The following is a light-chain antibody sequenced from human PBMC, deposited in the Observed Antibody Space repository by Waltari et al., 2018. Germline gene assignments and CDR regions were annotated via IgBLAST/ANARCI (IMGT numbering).Light chain of an antibody. V-gene: IGKV2-30*02. Sequence: VMTQSPVSLSVTLGQAASISCKSCQSLVPVDGNTDLNWFHQRPGQSPRRLIYLVFNRDSGVPDRFRGRGSGTDLTLRISRVEAEDVGVYYCMQGTRWPYTFGQGTQLDIK. CDR3: MQGTRWPYT. J-gene: IGKJ2*01. CDR1: QSLVPVDGNTD. CDR2: LVF.